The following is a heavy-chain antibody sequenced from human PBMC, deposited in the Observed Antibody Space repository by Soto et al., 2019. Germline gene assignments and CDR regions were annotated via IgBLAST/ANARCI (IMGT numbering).Heavy chain of an antibody. J-gene: IGHJ4*02. D-gene: IGHD5-12*01. CDR1: GHTFTDSS. Sequence: ASVKVSCKASGHTFTDSSMTWVRQAPGQGLEWMGWINLNSGDTNYARKFQGRVAMTWDMSINTAYMELSGLKSADTAMFFCARDLGGYDLYGPDSWGQGTLVTVSS. V-gene: IGHV1-2*02. CDR3: ARDLGGYDLYGPDS. CDR2: INLNSGDT.